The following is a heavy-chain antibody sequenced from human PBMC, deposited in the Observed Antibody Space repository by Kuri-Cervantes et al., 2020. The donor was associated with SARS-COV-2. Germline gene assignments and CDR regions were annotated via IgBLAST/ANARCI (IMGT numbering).Heavy chain of an antibody. D-gene: IGHD4-11*01. CDR2: IDWDDDK. Sequence: SGPTLVNPTPTLTLTGTFSGFSLSTSGVGVGWIRQPPGKALEWLARIDWDDDKYYKTSLNTRLSISKDTSKDQVVLTMTNMDPVDTATYYCERILTATVIADYWGQGTLVTISS. CDR1: GFSLSTSGVG. J-gene: IGHJ4*02. V-gene: IGHV2-70*11. CDR3: ERILTATVIADY.